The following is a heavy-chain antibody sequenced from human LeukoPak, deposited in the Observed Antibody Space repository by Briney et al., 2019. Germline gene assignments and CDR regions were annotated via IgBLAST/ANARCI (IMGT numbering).Heavy chain of an antibody. Sequence: ASVKVSCKASGYTFTSYGISWVRQAPGQGLEWMGWISAYNGNTNYAQKLQGRVTMTTDTSTSTAYMEPRSLRSDDTAVYYCASGITIFGVVNYYHYMDVWGKGTTVTVSS. D-gene: IGHD3-3*01. CDR3: ASGITIFGVVNYYHYMDV. V-gene: IGHV1-18*01. J-gene: IGHJ6*03. CDR1: GYTFTSYG. CDR2: ISAYNGNT.